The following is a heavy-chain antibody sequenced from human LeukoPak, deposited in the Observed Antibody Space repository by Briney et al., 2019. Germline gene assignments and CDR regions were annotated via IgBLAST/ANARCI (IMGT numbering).Heavy chain of an antibody. CDR1: GGSISSSSYY. J-gene: IGHJ4*02. V-gene: IGHV4-39*01. CDR2: IYYSGST. D-gene: IGHD3-16*01. CDR3: ARHTWGSGDYFDY. Sequence: PSETLSLTCTVSGGSISSSSYYWGWIRQPPGKGLEWIGSIYYSGSTYYNPYLKSRVTISVDTSKNQFSLKLSSVTAADTAVYYCARHTWGSGDYFDYWGQGTLVTVSS.